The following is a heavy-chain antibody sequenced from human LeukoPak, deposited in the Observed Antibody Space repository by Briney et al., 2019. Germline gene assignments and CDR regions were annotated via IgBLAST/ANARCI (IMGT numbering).Heavy chain of an antibody. J-gene: IGHJ4*02. Sequence: GGSLRLSCAASRFTFSSYSVNWVRQAPGKGLEWVSYISSGSSSIYYADSVKGRFTISRDYAKNSLYLQMNSLRAEDTAVYYCAKVGDSGWYFDYWGQGTLVTVSS. CDR3: AKVGDSGWYFDY. CDR1: RFTFSSYS. CDR2: ISSGSSSI. V-gene: IGHV3-48*04. D-gene: IGHD6-19*01.